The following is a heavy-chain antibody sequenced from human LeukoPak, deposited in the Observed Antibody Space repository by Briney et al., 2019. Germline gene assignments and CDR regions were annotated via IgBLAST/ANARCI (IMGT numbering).Heavy chain of an antibody. CDR2: IYPGDSDT. CDR1: GYNFTSYW. Sequence: GESLKISCKSSGYNFTSYWIGWVRQMPGKGLEWMGLIYPGDSDTRYSPSFRGQVTISADKSISTAYLQWSSLKASDTAMHYCARSYCNGGSCYTLFDAFDIWGQGTMVTVSS. D-gene: IGHD2-15*01. J-gene: IGHJ3*02. CDR3: ARSYCNGGSCYTLFDAFDI. V-gene: IGHV5-51*01.